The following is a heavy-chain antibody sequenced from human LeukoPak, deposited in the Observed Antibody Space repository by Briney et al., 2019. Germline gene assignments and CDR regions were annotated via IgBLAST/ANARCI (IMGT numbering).Heavy chain of an antibody. CDR2: ISGSGGRT. J-gene: IGHJ3*02. CDR3: AKDPLRYFDWLLGEAFDI. D-gene: IGHD3-9*01. Sequence: GSLRLSCAASGFTFSSYAMSWVRQAPGKGLEWVSAISGSGGRTYYADSVKGRFTISRDNSKNTLYLQMNSLRAEDTAVYYCAKDPLRYFDWLLGEAFDIWGQGTMVTVSS. CDR1: GFTFSSYA. V-gene: IGHV3-23*01.